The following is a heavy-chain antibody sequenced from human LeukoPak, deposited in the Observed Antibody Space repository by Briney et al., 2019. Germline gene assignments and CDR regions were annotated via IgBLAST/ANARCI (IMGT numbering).Heavy chain of an antibody. CDR3: ARRCSPRGCPGAYYFDY. CDR1: GGSISSGGYY. Sequence: SETLSLTCTVSGGSISSGGYYWSWIRQPPGKGLEWIGYIYQSGSTYYTPSLESRVTISVDRSKNQFSLRLSSVTAADTAVYYCARRCSPRGCPGAYYFDYWGQGTLVTVSS. D-gene: IGHD2-8*02. CDR2: IYQSGST. J-gene: IGHJ4*02. V-gene: IGHV4-30-2*01.